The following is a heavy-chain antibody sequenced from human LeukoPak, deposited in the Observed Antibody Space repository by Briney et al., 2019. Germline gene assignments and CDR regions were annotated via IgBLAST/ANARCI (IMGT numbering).Heavy chain of an antibody. Sequence: ASVKVSCKASGYTFTSYDINWVRQATGQGLEWMGWMNPNSGNTGYAQKFQGRVTITRNTSISTAYMELSSLRSEDTAVYYCARGPKVVVPAAIIYWFDPWGQGTLVTVSS. CDR3: ARGPKVVVPAAIIYWFDP. J-gene: IGHJ5*02. CDR2: MNPNSGNT. V-gene: IGHV1-8*03. D-gene: IGHD2-2*01. CDR1: GYTFTSYD.